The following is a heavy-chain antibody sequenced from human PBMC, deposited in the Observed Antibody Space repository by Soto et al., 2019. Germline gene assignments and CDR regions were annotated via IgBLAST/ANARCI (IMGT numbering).Heavy chain of an antibody. D-gene: IGHD6-13*01. CDR3: AREFGSSWYFQLGWFDP. CDR2: IYTSGST. J-gene: IGHJ5*02. Sequence: QVQLQESGPGLVKPSETLSLTCTVSGDSLNSGTYYWSWIRQPPGKGLEWIGRIYTSGSTNYNPSLKSRVTMSVDTSKNQFSLKLSSVTAADTAVYYCAREFGSSWYFQLGWFDPWGQGTLVTVSS. V-gene: IGHV4-61*01. CDR1: GDSLNSGTYY.